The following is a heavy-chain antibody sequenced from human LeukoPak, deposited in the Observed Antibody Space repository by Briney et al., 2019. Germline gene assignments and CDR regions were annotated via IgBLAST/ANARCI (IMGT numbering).Heavy chain of an antibody. CDR2: INPSGGST. V-gene: IGHV1-46*01. J-gene: IGHJ6*02. CDR1: GYTFTSCY. CDR3: ARFAPYYYGMDV. Sequence: ASVKVSCKASGYTFTSCYMHWVRQAPGQGLEWMGIINPSGGSTNYAQKFQGRVSMTRDTSTSTVYMELSSLRSEDTAVYYCARFAPYYYGMDVWGQGTTVTVSS.